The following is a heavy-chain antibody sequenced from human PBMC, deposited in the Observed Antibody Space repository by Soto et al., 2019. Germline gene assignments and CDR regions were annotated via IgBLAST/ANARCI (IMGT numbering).Heavy chain of an antibody. J-gene: IGHJ4*02. CDR1: GFIFTNYV. V-gene: IGHV3-23*01. CDR3: AKASSCTSSSCHIAPFDL. Sequence: EMQLLESGGGLVEPGGSLRLSCAASGFIFTNYVMSWVRQAPGKGLEWVSGISGGGVTTLYADSVKGRITVSRENSKSTLYVQINSLGDEDTAVYFCAKASSCTSSSCHIAPFDLWGQGTLVTVSS. CDR2: ISGGGVTT. D-gene: IGHD6-13*01.